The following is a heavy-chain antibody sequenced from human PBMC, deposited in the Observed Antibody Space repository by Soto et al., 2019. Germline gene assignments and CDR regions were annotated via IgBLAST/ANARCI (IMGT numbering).Heavy chain of an antibody. CDR3: ARDRVWVGATRAFAY. J-gene: IGHJ4*02. CDR1: GFTFSSYG. CDR2: IWYDGSNK. V-gene: IGHV3-33*01. Sequence: QVQLVESGGGVVQPGRSLRLSCAASGFTFSSYGMHWVRQAPGKGLEWVAVIWYDGSNKYYADSVKGRFTISRDNSKNTLYLKRNGLRAEDTVVYYCARDRVWVGATRAFAYWGQGTLVPVSS. D-gene: IGHD1-26*01.